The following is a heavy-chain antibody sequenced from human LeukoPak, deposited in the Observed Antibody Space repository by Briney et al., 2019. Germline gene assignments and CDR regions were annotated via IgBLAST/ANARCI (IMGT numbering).Heavy chain of an antibody. Sequence: GGSLRLSCAASGFTFSSYGMHWVRQAPGKGLEWVAVISYDGSNKYYADSVKGRFTISRDNSKNTLYLQMNSLRAEDTAVYYCAKGLVYSSSWYYYYYGMDVWGQGTTVTVSS. V-gene: IGHV3-30*18. CDR3: AKGLVYSSSWYYYYYGMDV. CDR2: ISYDGSNK. J-gene: IGHJ6*02. CDR1: GFTFSSYG. D-gene: IGHD6-13*01.